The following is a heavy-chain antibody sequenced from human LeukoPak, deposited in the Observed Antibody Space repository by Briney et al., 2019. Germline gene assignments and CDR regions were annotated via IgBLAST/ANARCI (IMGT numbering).Heavy chain of an antibody. J-gene: IGHJ3*02. CDR3: ARLLLGGDAFDI. CDR2: VSYSGTT. Sequence: SETLSLTCSVSGGSISSNSYYWGWIRQPPGKGLEWIGSVSYSGTTYYNPSLKSRVTISVDTSKNQFSLKLSSVTAADTALYYCARLLLGGDAFDIWGQGTMVTVSS. CDR1: GGSISSNSYY. V-gene: IGHV4-39*01. D-gene: IGHD6-25*01.